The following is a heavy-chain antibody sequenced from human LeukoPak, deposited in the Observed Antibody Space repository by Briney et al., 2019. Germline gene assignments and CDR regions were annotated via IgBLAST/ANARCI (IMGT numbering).Heavy chain of an antibody. Sequence: GGSLRLSCAASGFTFDDYAMHWVRHAPGKGLEWVSGISWNSGSIGYADSVKGRFTISRDNAKNSLYLQMNSLRAEDTAVYYCAKVSGDYWGQGTLVTVSS. CDR1: GFTFDDYA. CDR3: AKVSGDY. D-gene: IGHD5-12*01. J-gene: IGHJ4*02. CDR2: ISWNSGSI. V-gene: IGHV3-9*01.